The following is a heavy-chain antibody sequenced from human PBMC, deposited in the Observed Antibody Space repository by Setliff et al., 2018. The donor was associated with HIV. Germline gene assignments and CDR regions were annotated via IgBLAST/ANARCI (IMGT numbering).Heavy chain of an antibody. Sequence: PSETLSLTCNISGVSIPTNYWNWIRQPAGKGLEWFGRIYISGSTNYNPSFESRVTMSIDTSKNQFSLKLSSVTAADTAVYYCARGGGTGSFDYWGQGTLVTVSS. V-gene: IGHV4-4*07. D-gene: IGHD3-16*01. CDR1: GVSIPTNY. CDR2: IYISGST. CDR3: ARGGGTGSFDY. J-gene: IGHJ4*02.